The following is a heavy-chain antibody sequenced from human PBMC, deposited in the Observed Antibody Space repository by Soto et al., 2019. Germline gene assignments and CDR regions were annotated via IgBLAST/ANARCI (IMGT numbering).Heavy chain of an antibody. Sequence: PSETLSLTCAVYGGSFSGYYWSWIRQPPGKGLEWIGEINHSGSTNYNPSLKSRVTISVDTSKNQFSLKLSSVTAADTAVYYCAKLQSNYYYGMDVWRQGTTVTVSS. D-gene: IGHD4-4*01. CDR2: INHSGST. CDR1: GGSFSGYY. V-gene: IGHV4-34*01. CDR3: AKLQSNYYYGMDV. J-gene: IGHJ6*02.